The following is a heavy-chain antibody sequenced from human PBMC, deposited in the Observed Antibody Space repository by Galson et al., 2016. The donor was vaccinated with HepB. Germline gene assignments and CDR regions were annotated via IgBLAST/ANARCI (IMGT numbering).Heavy chain of an antibody. D-gene: IGHD3-3*01. CDR3: ARHHFDFWTRAFEY. CDR1: GDSISSSGHH. V-gene: IGHV4-39*01. CDR2: LDSGGST. Sequence: SETLSLTCNVSGDSISSSGHHWGWIRQPPGKGLEWIGSLDSGGSTYFNPSLKGRLAISVDTSKNQFSLKLISVTASDTALYYCARHHFDFWTRAFEYWGQGTLVTVSS. J-gene: IGHJ4*02.